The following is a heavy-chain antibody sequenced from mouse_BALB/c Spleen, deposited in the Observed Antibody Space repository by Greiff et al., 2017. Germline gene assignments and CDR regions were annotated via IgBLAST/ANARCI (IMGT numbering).Heavy chain of an antibody. CDR2: ISSGSSTI. CDR1: GFTFSSFG. CDR3: ARWSNYPYAMDY. V-gene: IGHV5-17*02. Sequence: EVQLVESGGGLVQPGGSRKLSCAASGFTFSSFGMHWVRQAPEKGLEWVAYISSGSSTIYYADTVKGRFTISRDNPKNTLFLQMTSLRSEDTAMYYCARWSNYPYAMDYWGQGTSDTVSS. D-gene: IGHD2-5*01. J-gene: IGHJ4*01.